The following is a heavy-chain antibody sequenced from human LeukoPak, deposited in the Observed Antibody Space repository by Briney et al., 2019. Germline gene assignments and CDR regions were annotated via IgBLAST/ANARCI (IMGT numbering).Heavy chain of an antibody. CDR3: ARDRAGSGWFGGFDI. D-gene: IGHD6-19*01. CDR1: GFTFSSYW. V-gene: IGHV3-7*03. Sequence: GGSLRLSCAASGFTFSSYWMSWVRQAPGKGLEWVANIKQDGSEKYYVDSVKGRYTISRDNAKNSLYLQMNSLRAEGTAVYYCARDRAGSGWFGGFDIWGQGTMVTVSS. J-gene: IGHJ3*02. CDR2: IKQDGSEK.